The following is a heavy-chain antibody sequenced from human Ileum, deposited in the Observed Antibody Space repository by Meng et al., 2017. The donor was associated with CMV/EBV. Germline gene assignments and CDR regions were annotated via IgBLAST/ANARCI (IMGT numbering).Heavy chain of an antibody. CDR1: GGSISSNSYY. J-gene: IGHJ4*02. Sequence: QLPRKESGPGLVKPSETPSRTCAVSGGSISSNSYYWGWIRQPPGKGLEWIANIYYSGSTYYNPSLKSRVTISVDASKNQFSLKLSSVTAADTAVYYCARGYGGIFDYWGQGTLVTVSS. CDR2: IYYSGST. D-gene: IGHD4-23*01. CDR3: ARGYGGIFDY. V-gene: IGHV4-39*07.